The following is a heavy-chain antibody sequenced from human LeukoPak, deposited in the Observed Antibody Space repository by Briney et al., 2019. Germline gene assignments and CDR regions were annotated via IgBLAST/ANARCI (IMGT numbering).Heavy chain of an antibody. CDR1: GYSISSGFY. Sequence: SETLSLTCAVSGYSISSGFYWGWIRQPPGKGQEWVGNIYHSGSTYYNPSLKSRVTLSVDTSKNQFSLKLSSVTAADTAVYYCARQTKSIAARRNWFDPWGQGTLVTVSS. CDR3: ARQTKSIAARRNWFDP. CDR2: IYHSGST. J-gene: IGHJ5*02. D-gene: IGHD6-6*01. V-gene: IGHV4-38-2*01.